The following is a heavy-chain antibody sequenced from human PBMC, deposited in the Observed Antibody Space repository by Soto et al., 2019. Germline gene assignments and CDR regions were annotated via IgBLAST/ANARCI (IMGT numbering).Heavy chain of an antibody. J-gene: IGHJ5*02. CDR2: IWYDGSEK. D-gene: IGHD2-2*01. Sequence: GGSLRLSCAASGFTFRNHGMHWVRLAPGKGLEWVAVIWYDGSEKYYADSVKGRFTISRDNSKNILYLQMNSLRGEDTAVYYCARDLGWPAARFDPWGQGTLVTVSS. V-gene: IGHV3-33*01. CDR1: GFTFRNHG. CDR3: ARDLGWPAARFDP.